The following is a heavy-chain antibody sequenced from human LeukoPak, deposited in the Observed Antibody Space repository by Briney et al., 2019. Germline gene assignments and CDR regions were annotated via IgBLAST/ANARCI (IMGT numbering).Heavy chain of an antibody. CDR3: ARGHIAAAGFYYYYYMDV. V-gene: IGHV4-4*02. D-gene: IGHD6-13*01. CDR2: IYHSGST. CDR1: GGSISSSNW. J-gene: IGHJ6*03. Sequence: SETLSLTCAVPGGSISSSNWWSWVRQPPGKGLEWIGEIYHSGSTNYNPSLKSRVTISVDKSKNQFSLKLSSVTAADTAVYYCARGHIAAAGFYYYYYMDVWGKGTTVTVSS.